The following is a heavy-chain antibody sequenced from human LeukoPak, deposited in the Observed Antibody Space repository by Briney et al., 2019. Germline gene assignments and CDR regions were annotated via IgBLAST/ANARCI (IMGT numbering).Heavy chain of an antibody. V-gene: IGHV3-11*01. CDR1: GFTFSSNA. CDR3: VRQSRWAYSFDY. CDR2: ISRSGSTK. D-gene: IGHD2-21*01. Sequence: GGSLRLSCEASGFTFSSNAMRWIRQAPGKGLEWVSSISRSGSTKYYADSVKGRFTISRDNAKNSLFLQMNSLRAEDTAVYYCVRQSRWAYSFDYWGQGALVTVSS. J-gene: IGHJ4*02.